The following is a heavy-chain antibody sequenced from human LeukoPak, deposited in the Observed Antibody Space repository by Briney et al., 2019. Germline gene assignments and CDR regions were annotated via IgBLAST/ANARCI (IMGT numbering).Heavy chain of an antibody. V-gene: IGHV3-33*06. D-gene: IGHD6-19*01. J-gene: IGHJ6*03. Sequence: GGSLRLSCAASGFTFSSYGMHWVRQAPGKGLQWVALISYDGSNKYYADSVKGRFTISKDNSKNTLYLQMNSLRAEDTAVYYCAKEGGSGVYYYYYMDVWGKGTTVTVSS. CDR1: GFTFSSYG. CDR2: ISYDGSNK. CDR3: AKEGGSGVYYYYYMDV.